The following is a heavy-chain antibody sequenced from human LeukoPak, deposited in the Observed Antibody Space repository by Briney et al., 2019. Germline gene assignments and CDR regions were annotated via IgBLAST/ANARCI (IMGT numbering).Heavy chain of an antibody. CDR2: INPNSGGT. J-gene: IGHJ4*02. D-gene: IGHD3-22*01. Sequence: GASVKVSCKASGYTLTGYYMQWVRQAPGQGLEWMGWINPNSGGTNYAQKFQGRVTMTRDTSISTACMELSRLRSDDTAVYYCARTYYDSSGYRYWGQGTLVTVSS. CDR3: ARTYYDSSGYRY. V-gene: IGHV1-2*02. CDR1: GYTLTGYY.